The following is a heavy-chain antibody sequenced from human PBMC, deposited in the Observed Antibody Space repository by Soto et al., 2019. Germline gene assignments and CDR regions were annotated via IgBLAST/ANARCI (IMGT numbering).Heavy chain of an antibody. V-gene: IGHV1-69*19. CDR1: GDTFNTYA. J-gene: IGHJ4*02. CDR3: AREVQVHTPAFVY. CDR2: ISPMFGAA. Sequence: QVQLVQYGAEMKKPGSSVKVSCQSSGDTFNTYAMNWVRQAPGQGPEWMGDISPMFGAANYAPKFQGRVTITADESTGTSYMQLSSLTSEDTALYFCAREVQVHTPAFVYWGQGTLVTVSS. D-gene: IGHD3-10*01.